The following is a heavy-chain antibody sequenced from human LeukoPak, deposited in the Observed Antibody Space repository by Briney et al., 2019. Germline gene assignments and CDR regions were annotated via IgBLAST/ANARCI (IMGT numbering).Heavy chain of an antibody. CDR2: INPNSGGT. D-gene: IGHD2-2*01. Sequence: ASVKVSCKASGYTFTGYYMHWVRQAPGQGLEWMGWINPNSGGTNYAQKFQGWVTMTRDTSISTAYMELSRLRSDDTAVYYCAREPDCSSTSCYDSSAFDTWGQGTMVTVSS. J-gene: IGHJ3*02. CDR3: AREPDCSSTSCYDSSAFDT. V-gene: IGHV1-2*04. CDR1: GYTFTGYY.